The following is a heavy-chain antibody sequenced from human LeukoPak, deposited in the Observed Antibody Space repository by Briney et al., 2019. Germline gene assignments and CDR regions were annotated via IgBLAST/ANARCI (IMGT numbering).Heavy chain of an antibody. CDR2: ISGSGGST. J-gene: IGHJ4*02. CDR1: GLTFSSYA. V-gene: IGHV3-23*01. CDR3: AKDRIARRLWSQNYFVY. Sequence: GGSLRLSCAPSGLTFSSYAVSWVRPAPGKGVEWVSAISGSGGSTTYADSVRGRLTISRDNSRITLYLQMNILRAEDTAVYYCAKDRIARRLWSQNYFVYWGQGALFTVSS. D-gene: IGHD5-18*01.